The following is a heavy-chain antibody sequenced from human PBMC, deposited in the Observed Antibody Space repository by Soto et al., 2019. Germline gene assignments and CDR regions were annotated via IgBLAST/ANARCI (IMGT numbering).Heavy chain of an antibody. CDR3: ARWDSSSSGTDRYYFDY. V-gene: IGHV1-69*01. D-gene: IGHD6-6*01. CDR1: GGTFSSYA. J-gene: IGHJ4*02. Sequence: QAQLVHSGAELKKLGASVKVSCKASGGTFSSYAISWVRQAPGQGLEWMGGIIPIFGTANYAQKFQGRVTITADESTSTAYMELSSLRSEDTAVYYCARWDSSSSGTDRYYFDYWGQGTLVTVSS. CDR2: IIPIFGTA.